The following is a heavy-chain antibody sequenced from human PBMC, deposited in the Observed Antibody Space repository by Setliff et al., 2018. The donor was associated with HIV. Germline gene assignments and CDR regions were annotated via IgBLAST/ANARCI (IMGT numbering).Heavy chain of an antibody. CDR1: GGSFNDYY. CDR3: ARDRDIVVVPASPQGYYYYMDV. CDR2: IDHSGST. V-gene: IGHV4-34*01. J-gene: IGHJ6*03. Sequence: SETLSLTCAVYGGSFNDYYWTWIRQPPGKGLEWIGEIDHSGSTKYHASLKSRVTISINTSKNQFSLKLSSVTAADTAVYYCARDRDIVVVPASPQGYYYYMDVWGKGTTVTVS. D-gene: IGHD2-2*01.